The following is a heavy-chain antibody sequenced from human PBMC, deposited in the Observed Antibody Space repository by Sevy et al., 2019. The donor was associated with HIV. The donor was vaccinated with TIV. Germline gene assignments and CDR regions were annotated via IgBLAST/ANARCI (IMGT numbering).Heavy chain of an antibody. CDR1: GFTFCDHY. J-gene: IGHJ4*02. D-gene: IGHD6-13*01. Sequence: GGSLRLSCPASGFTFCDHYMEWVRQAPGKGLEWVGRTRNTADGYTTEYAASVKGRFTISRDDSKNSLYLQLNSLKTEDTAVYYCATHAGIAAAGRVFDYWGQGSLVTVSS. V-gene: IGHV3-72*01. CDR2: TRNTADGYTT. CDR3: ATHAGIAAAGRVFDY.